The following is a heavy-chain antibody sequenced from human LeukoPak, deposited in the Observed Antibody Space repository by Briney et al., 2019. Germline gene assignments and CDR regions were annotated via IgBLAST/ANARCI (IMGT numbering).Heavy chain of an antibody. CDR1: GFIFSSYW. V-gene: IGHV3-74*01. CDR3: ARAYDRNYDAFDI. Sequence: GGSLRLSCAASGFIFSSYWRHWVRQGPGKGLVWVSRIKTDGSSTSYADSVKGRFTISRDNAKNTLYLQVNSLRAEDTAVYYCARAYDRNYDAFDIWGQGTMVTVS. J-gene: IGHJ3*02. D-gene: IGHD1-14*01. CDR2: IKTDGSST.